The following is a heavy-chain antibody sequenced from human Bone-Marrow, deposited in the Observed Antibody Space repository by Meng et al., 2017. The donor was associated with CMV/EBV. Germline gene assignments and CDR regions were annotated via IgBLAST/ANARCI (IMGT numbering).Heavy chain of an antibody. CDR3: ARSTYYDFWSDYKTADY. D-gene: IGHD3-3*01. Sequence: ASVKVSCKASENSLNGYYMHWVRQATGQGLEWMGWMNPNSGNTGYAQKFQGRVTMTRNTSISTAYMELSSLRSEDTAVYYCARSTYYDFWSDYKTADYWGQGTLVTVSS. CDR1: ENSLNGYY. V-gene: IGHV1-8*02. CDR2: MNPNSGNT. J-gene: IGHJ4*02.